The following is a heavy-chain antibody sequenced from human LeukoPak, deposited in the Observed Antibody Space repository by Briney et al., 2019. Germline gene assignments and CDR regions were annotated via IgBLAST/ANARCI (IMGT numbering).Heavy chain of an antibody. CDR1: GFTFSSYA. V-gene: IGHV3-30-3*01. J-gene: IGHJ4*02. Sequence: GGSLRLSCAASGFTFSSYAMHWVRQAPGRGLEWVAVISYDGSNKYYADSVKGRFTISRDNSKNTLYLQMNSLRAEDTAVYYCARGAYDSSGYIFGYWGQGTLVTVS. CDR3: ARGAYDSSGYIFGY. CDR2: ISYDGSNK. D-gene: IGHD3-22*01.